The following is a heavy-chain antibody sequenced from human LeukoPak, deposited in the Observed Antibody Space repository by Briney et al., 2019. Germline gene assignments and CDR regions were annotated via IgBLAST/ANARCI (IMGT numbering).Heavy chain of an antibody. CDR3: ARVYRQQLGRAFDI. D-gene: IGHD6-13*01. Sequence: GGSLRLSCAASGFTVSSNYMSWVRQAPGKGLKWVSVIYSGGSTYYADSVKGRFTISRDNSKNTLYLQMNSLRAEDTAVYYCARVYRQQLGRAFDIWGQGTMVTVSS. V-gene: IGHV3-53*01. CDR1: GFTVSSNY. CDR2: IYSGGST. J-gene: IGHJ3*02.